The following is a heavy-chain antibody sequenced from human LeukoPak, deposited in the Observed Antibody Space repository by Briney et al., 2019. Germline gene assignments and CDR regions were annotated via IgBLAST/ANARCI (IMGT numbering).Heavy chain of an antibody. J-gene: IGHJ4*02. CDR3: ARESYPSMRGSGNYFDY. V-gene: IGHV4-39*07. CDR2: IYYSGST. D-gene: IGHD3-10*01. CDR1: GGSISSSSYY. Sequence: SETLSLTCTVSGGSISSSSYYWGWIRQPPGKGLEWVGSIYYSGSTYYNPSLKSRVTISVDTSKNQFSLKLSSVTAADTAVYYCARESYPSMRGSGNYFDYWGQGTLVTVSS.